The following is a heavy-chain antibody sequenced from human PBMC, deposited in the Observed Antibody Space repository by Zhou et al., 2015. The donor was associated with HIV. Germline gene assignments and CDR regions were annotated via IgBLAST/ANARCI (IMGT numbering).Heavy chain of an antibody. Sequence: QVQLVQSGAEVKKPGSSVKVSCKASGGTFSSYAISWVRQAPGQGLEWMGGIIPIFGTANYAQKFQGRVTITADESTSTAYMELSSLRSEDTAVYYCARENLGYCSGGSCYGDYWGQGTLVTVSS. CDR3: ARENLGYCSGGSCYGDY. D-gene: IGHD2-15*01. V-gene: IGHV1-69*01. J-gene: IGHJ4*02. CDR2: IIPIFGTA. CDR1: GGTFSSYA.